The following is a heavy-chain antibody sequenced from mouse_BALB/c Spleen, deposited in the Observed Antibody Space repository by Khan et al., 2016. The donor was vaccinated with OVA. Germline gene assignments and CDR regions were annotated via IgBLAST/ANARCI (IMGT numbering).Heavy chain of an antibody. CDR2: INSDGYYT. CDR3: ARHLTGSFAY. D-gene: IGHD4-1*01. V-gene: IGHV5-6*01. CDR1: GFTFSTYC. Sequence: EVKLVESGGDLVKPGGSLRLSCAASGFTFSTYCMSWVRQYPEQNMEWVETINSDGYYTYYPDTLKGRFTISRNNAENTLYLQSISHKSENTAIYSYARHLTGSFAYWGHGTLVTVSA. J-gene: IGHJ3*01.